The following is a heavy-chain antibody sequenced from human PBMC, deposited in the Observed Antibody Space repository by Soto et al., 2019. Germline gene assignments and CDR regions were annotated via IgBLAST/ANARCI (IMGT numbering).Heavy chain of an antibody. J-gene: IGHJ4*02. CDR3: ARGGYVWGSYRPSRFDY. CDR1: GGSFSGYY. Sequence: QVQLQQWGAGLLKPSETLSLTCAVYGGSFSGYYWSWIRQPPGNGLEWIGEINHSGSTNYNPSLKSRVTISVDTSKNQFSLKLSSVTAADTAVYYCARGGYVWGSYRPSRFDYWGQGTLVTVSS. CDR2: INHSGST. V-gene: IGHV4-34*01. D-gene: IGHD3-16*02.